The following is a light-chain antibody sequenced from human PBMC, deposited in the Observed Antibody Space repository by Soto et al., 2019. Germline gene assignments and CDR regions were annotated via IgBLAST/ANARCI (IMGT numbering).Light chain of an antibody. CDR2: AAS. J-gene: IGKJ4*01. CDR3: QQSYRTPPT. V-gene: IGKV1-39*01. CDR1: QSISRY. Sequence: IQMTQAPFSLFASVGDRLTIASRSSQSISRYLNWYQQKSGKAPKLLIYAASSLQSGVPSRFSGSGSGTDFTLTISSLQPEDFATYYCQQSYRTPPTFGGVIKVDIK.